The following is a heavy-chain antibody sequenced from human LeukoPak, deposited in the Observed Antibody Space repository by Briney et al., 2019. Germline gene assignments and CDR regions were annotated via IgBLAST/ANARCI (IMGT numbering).Heavy chain of an antibody. CDR3: ARTLYYYDSSANWYFDL. CDR2: IYYSGST. CDR1: GGSISSGDYY. D-gene: IGHD3-22*01. Sequence: SETLSLTCTVSGGSISSGDYYWSWIRQPPGKGLEWIGYIYYSGSTYYSPSLKSRVTISVDTSKNQFSLKLSSVTAADTAVYYCARTLYYYDSSANWYFDLWGRGTLVTVSS. V-gene: IGHV4-30-4*01. J-gene: IGHJ2*01.